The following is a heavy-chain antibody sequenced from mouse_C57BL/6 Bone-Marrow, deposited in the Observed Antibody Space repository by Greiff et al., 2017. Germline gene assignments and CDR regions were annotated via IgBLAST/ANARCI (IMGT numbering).Heavy chain of an antibody. CDR2: IAPSASYT. J-gene: IGHJ2*01. V-gene: IGHV1-50*01. CDR1: GYTFTSYW. Sequence: VQLQQPGAELVKPGASVKLSCKASGYTFTSYWMQWVKQRPGQGLEWIGEIAPSASYTNYNQKFKGKATLTVDTTSSTAYMQLSSLASEDSAVYYGAREGITTVVGNFDYWGQGTTLTVSS. D-gene: IGHD1-1*01. CDR3: AREGITTVVGNFDY.